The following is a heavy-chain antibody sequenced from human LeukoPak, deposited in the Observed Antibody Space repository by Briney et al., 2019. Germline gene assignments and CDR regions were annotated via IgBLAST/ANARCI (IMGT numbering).Heavy chain of an antibody. D-gene: IGHD6-13*01. CDR2: ISGSGGST. CDR3: AKGTYIATLLCGFDY. Sequence: GGSLRLSCAASGFTFSSYAMSWVRQAPGKGLEWVSAISGSGGSTYYADPVKGRFTISRDNSKNTLYLQMNSLRAEDTAVYYCAKGTYIATLLCGFDYWGQGTLVTVSS. V-gene: IGHV3-23*01. J-gene: IGHJ4*02. CDR1: GFTFSSYA.